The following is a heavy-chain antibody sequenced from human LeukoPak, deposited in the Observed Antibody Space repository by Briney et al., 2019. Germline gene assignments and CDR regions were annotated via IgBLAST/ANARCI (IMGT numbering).Heavy chain of an antibody. CDR2: INHSGST. J-gene: IGHJ6*03. Sequence: SETLSLTCTVSGVSISSDDYFWSWIRQPPGKGLEWIGEINHSGSTNYNPSLKSRVTTSVDTSKNQFSLKLSSVTAADTAVYYCARNQGPKYYYGSGSYPRYYYMDVWGKGTTVTISS. CDR1: GVSISSDDYF. D-gene: IGHD3-10*01. CDR3: ARNQGPKYYYGSGSYPRYYYMDV. V-gene: IGHV4-34*01.